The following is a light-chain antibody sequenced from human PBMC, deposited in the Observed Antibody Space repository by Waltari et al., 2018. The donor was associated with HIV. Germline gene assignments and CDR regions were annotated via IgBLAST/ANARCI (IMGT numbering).Light chain of an antibody. CDR2: DNE. Sequence: QSVLTQSPSVSAAPGQRVTISCSGSSPNIGNNDVSWYQQLPGRAPKVLIYDNETRPSGIPDRFSGSKSGTSATLDITGLQTGDEADYYCATWHTSLRAHVVFGGGTKVTVL. V-gene: IGLV1-51*01. J-gene: IGLJ2*01. CDR3: ATWHTSLRAHVV. CDR1: SPNIGNND.